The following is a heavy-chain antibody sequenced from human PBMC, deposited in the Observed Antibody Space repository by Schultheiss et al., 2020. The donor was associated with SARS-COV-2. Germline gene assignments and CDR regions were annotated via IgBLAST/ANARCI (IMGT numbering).Heavy chain of an antibody. Sequence: GGSLRLSCAASGFTFSNAWMSWVRQAPGKGQEWVGRIKSKTDGGTTDYAATVKGRFTISRDDSKNTLYLQMNSLKTEDTAVYYCTTQARRGLHSGWYELEYFQHWGQGTLVTVSS. V-gene: IGHV3-15*01. J-gene: IGHJ1*01. CDR1: GFTFSNAW. CDR3: TTQARRGLHSGWYELEYFQH. D-gene: IGHD6-19*01. CDR2: IKSKTDGGTT.